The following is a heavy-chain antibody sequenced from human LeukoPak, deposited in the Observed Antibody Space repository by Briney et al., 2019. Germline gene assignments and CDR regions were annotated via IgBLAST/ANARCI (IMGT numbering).Heavy chain of an antibody. D-gene: IGHD6-19*01. Sequence: GGSLRLSCAASGFTFSTFGMSWVRQAPGKGLEWVAVISYDGSNKYYADSVEGRFTISRDNSKNTLYLQMNSLRAEDTAVYYCARGQWLVKGYWGQGTLVTVSS. V-gene: IGHV3-30*03. J-gene: IGHJ4*02. CDR2: ISYDGSNK. CDR3: ARGQWLVKGY. CDR1: GFTFSTFG.